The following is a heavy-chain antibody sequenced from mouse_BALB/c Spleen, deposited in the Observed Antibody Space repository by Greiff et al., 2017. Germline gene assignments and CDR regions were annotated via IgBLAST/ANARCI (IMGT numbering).Heavy chain of an antibody. D-gene: IGHD1-1*01. Sequence: VQLQQSGPGLVKPSQSLSLTCSVTGYSITSGYYWNWIRQFPGNKLEWMGYISYDGSNNYNPSLKNRISITRDTSKNQFFLKLNSVTTEDTATYYCARGDYGSSLFDYWGQGTTLTVSS. CDR2: ISYDGSN. CDR1: GYSITSGYY. J-gene: IGHJ2*01. V-gene: IGHV3-6*02. CDR3: ARGDYGSSLFDY.